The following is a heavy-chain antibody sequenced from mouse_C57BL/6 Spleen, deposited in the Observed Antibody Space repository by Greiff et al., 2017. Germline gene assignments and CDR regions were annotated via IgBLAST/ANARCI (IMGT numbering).Heavy chain of an antibody. J-gene: IGHJ4*01. CDR1: GYTFTSYW. CDR2: IDPSDSYT. V-gene: IGHV1-69*01. D-gene: IGHD2-4*01. Sequence: QVQLQQPGAELVMPGASVKLSCKASGYTFTSYWMHWVKQRPGQGLEWIGEIDPSDSYTNYNQKFKGKSTLTVDKSSSTAYMQLSSLTSEDSAVYYCARRGDGYDYDYAMDYWGQGTSVTVSS. CDR3: ARRGDGYDYDYAMDY.